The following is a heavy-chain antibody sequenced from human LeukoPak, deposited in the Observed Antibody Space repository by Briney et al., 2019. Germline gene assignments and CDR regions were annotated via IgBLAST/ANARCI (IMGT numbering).Heavy chain of an antibody. J-gene: IGHJ6*03. V-gene: IGHV4-39*01. D-gene: IGHD3-10*01. CDR1: GDSISSTGYY. CDR3: ASVRRGFGESSKYYAYYYMGV. CDR2: MYYSGST. Sequence: SETLSLTCTVSGDSISSTGYYWGWIRQPPGKGLEWIGSMYYSGSTYYNPSLKSRVTLSLDTSKNQFSLKLSSVTAADTAVYYCASVRRGFGESSKYYAYYYMGVWGKGTTVTISS.